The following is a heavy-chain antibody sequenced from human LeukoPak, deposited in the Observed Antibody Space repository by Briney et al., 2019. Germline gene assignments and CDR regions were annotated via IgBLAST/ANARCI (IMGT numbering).Heavy chain of an antibody. Sequence: GASVKVSCKASGYTFTSYDINWVRQATGQGLEWVGWMNPNSGNTGSAQKFQGRVTMTTDTSTSTAYMELRSLRSDDTAVYYCARVVLPDIVVVPAAIRGAYYYMDVWGKGTTVTVSS. J-gene: IGHJ6*03. D-gene: IGHD2-2*02. CDR3: ARVVLPDIVVVPAAIRGAYYYMDV. CDR1: GYTFTSYD. CDR2: MNPNSGNT. V-gene: IGHV1-8*01.